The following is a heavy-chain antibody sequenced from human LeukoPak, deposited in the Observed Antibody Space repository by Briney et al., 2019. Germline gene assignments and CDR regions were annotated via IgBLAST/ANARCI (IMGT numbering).Heavy chain of an antibody. D-gene: IGHD7-27*01. CDR3: ARHWADAFDI. Sequence: SGTLSLTCTVSGGSIGSTTYYWGWICQPPGKGLEWIGTIFYSGSTYYNPSLKSRVTISVDTSKNQFSLRLSSVTAADTAVYYCARHWADAFDIWGQGAMVTVSS. CDR2: IFYSGST. J-gene: IGHJ3*02. V-gene: IGHV4-39*01. CDR1: GGSIGSTTYY.